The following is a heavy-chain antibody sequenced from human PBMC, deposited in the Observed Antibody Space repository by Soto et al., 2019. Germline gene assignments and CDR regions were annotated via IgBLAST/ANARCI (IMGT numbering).Heavy chain of an antibody. V-gene: IGHV4-39*01. J-gene: IGHJ4*02. CDR2: VYYSGST. D-gene: IGHD3-9*01. CDR3: GRLEGLATISYYFDY. CDR1: GGSVSSSSYY. Sequence: SETLSLTCTVSGGSVSSSSYYWGWVRQPPGKGLEWIGSVYYSGSTYYNPSLESRVTISVDKSKNQFSLKLMSLSAADTAVYYCGRLEGLATISYYFDYWGKGALVTVSS.